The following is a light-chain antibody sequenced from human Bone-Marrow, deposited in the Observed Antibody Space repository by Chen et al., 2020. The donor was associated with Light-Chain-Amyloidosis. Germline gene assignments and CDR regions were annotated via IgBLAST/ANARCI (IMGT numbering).Light chain of an antibody. CDR1: ALSKQY. CDR3: KSTDATGSYVV. V-gene: IGLV3-25*03. J-gene: IGLJ2*01. Sequence: SYDLPQPPSLSVSPGQTARLTCSGDALSKQYAYWYQQRPGQAPVLVIFDDNKRPSGIPERFSDSSSGKTISLTISGVQAEDEADYYGKSTDATGSYVVFGGGTKLTVL. CDR2: DDN.